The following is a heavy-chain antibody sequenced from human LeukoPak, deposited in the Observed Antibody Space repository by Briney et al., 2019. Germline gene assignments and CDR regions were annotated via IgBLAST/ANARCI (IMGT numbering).Heavy chain of an antibody. J-gene: IGHJ6*02. Sequence: GGSLRLSCAASGFTFDDYGMSWVRQAPGKGLEWVANIKQDGSEKYYVDSVKGRFTISRDNAKNSLYLQLNSLRAEDTAVYHCVRDNFYYGMDVWGQGTTVTVSS. CDR3: VRDNFYYGMDV. CDR2: IKQDGSEK. CDR1: GFTFDDYG. V-gene: IGHV3-7*01.